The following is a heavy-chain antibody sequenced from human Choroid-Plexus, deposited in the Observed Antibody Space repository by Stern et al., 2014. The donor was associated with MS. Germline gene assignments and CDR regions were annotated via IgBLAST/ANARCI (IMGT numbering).Heavy chain of an antibody. CDR3: AKDRQWSTYFFDY. CDR1: GFTFSNFG. D-gene: IGHD2-15*01. J-gene: IGHJ4*02. Sequence: QVQLVESGGGVAQPGRPLILSCAASGFTFSNFGMHLVLQAPGTGLEWVALISYEGSDKYYADSVKGRFTIFRDNAKNTLYMHMNSLRAEDTAVYYCAKDRQWSTYFFDYWGQGSLVTVSS. CDR2: ISYEGSDK. V-gene: IGHV3-30*18.